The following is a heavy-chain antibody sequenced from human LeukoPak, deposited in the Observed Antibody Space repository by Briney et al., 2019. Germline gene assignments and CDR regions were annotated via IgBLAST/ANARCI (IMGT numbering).Heavy chain of an antibody. V-gene: IGHV1-46*01. CDR1: GYTFTSYY. J-gene: IGHJ4*02. D-gene: IGHD2-15*01. CDR3: ARSVGYCSGGSCYSFDL. Sequence: PSVSLSCKASGYTFTSYYMHWVRLAPGQGLEWMGIINPSGGNTNYAQKFQGRVTMTTDTSTSTVYMELSSLRSEDTAVYHCARSVGYCSGGSCYSFDLCGQRALFSASS. CDR2: INPSGGNT.